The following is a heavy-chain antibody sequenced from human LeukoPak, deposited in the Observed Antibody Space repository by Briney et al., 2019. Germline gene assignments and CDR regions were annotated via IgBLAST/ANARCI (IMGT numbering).Heavy chain of an antibody. V-gene: IGHV4-59*01. D-gene: IGHD6-13*01. CDR2: IYYSGST. Sequence: SETLSLTCTVSGGSISSYYWSWIRQPLGKGLEWIAYIYYSGSTNYNPSLKSRVTISVDTSKNQFSLKLSSVTAADTAVYYCASSTLSSSWLGDWFDPWGQGTLVTVFS. CDR1: GGSISSYY. CDR3: ASSTLSSSWLGDWFDP. J-gene: IGHJ5*02.